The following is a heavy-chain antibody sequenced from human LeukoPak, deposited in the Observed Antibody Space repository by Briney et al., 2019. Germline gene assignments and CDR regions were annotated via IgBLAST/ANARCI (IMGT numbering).Heavy chain of an antibody. V-gene: IGHV1-46*01. D-gene: IGHD6-19*01. CDR2: INPSGGST. CDR3: AREDVVLVDGVRYLYYGLDV. J-gene: IGHJ6*02. Sequence: GASVKVSCKASGYNFISYYMHWVRQAPGQGLEWMGIINPSGGSTGYAQKFQDRVTMTRDTSTSRVYMELSSLKSEDTAVYYCAREDVVLVDGVRYLYYGLDVWGQGTTVTVSS. CDR1: GYNFISYY.